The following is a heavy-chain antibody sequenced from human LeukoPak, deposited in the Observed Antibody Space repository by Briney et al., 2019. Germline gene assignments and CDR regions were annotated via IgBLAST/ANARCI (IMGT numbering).Heavy chain of an antibody. CDR3: ARSNYYGSGSPPNWFDP. CDR1: GYTFTTYS. Sequence: ASVKVSCKASGYTFTTYSISWVRQAPGQGLEWMGWISAYNGNTNYAQKLQGRVTMTTDTSTSTAYMELRSLRSDDTAVYYCARSNYYGSGSPPNWFDPWGQGTLVTVSS. V-gene: IGHV1-18*01. D-gene: IGHD3-10*01. CDR2: ISAYNGNT. J-gene: IGHJ5*02.